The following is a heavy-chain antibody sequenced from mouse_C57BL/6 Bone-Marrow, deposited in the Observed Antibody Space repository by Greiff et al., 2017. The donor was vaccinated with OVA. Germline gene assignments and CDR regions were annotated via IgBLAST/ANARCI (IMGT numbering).Heavy chain of an antibody. Sequence: EVQLQQSGPELVKPGASVKISCKASGYSFTGYYMNWVKQSPEKSLEWIGEINPSTGGTTYNQKFKAKATLTVDKSSSTAYLQLKSLTSEDSAVYYCARATTGVADYWGQGTTLTVSS. J-gene: IGHJ2*01. D-gene: IGHD1-1*01. V-gene: IGHV1-42*01. CDR3: ARATTGVADY. CDR1: GYSFTGYY. CDR2: INPSTGGT.